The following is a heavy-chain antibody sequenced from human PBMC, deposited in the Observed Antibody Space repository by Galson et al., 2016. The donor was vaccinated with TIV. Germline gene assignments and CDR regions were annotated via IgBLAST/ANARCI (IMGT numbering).Heavy chain of an antibody. CDR2: IYYTGSA. V-gene: IGHV4-39*02. CDR3: ARPSRYNWNGNIDH. Sequence: ETLSLTCTVSGDSVSSPNYYWGWIRQPPGKGLEWIGYIYYTGSAYYNPSLKSRVTILVDTSHNHFTLRLRSVTAADTAVYYCARPSRYNWNGNIDHWGQGALVTVSS. CDR1: GDSVSSPNYY. J-gene: IGHJ4*02. D-gene: IGHD1-20*01.